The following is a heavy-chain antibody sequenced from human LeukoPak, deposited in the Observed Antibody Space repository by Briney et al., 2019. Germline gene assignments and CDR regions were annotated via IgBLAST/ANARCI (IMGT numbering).Heavy chain of an antibody. J-gene: IGHJ4*02. Sequence: GGSLRLSCAASGFTFSSYSMNWVRQAPGKGLEWVSSISSSSSYIYYADSVKGRFTISRDNAKNSLYLQMNSLTAEDTAVYYCARDLKSLGFDYWGQGTLVTVSS. V-gene: IGHV3-21*01. CDR2: ISSSSSYI. CDR3: ARDLKSLGFDY. CDR1: GFTFSSYS.